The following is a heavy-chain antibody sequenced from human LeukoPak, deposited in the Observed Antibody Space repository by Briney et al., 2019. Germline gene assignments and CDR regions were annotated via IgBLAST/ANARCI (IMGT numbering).Heavy chain of an antibody. V-gene: IGHV4-59*08. CDR2: IYYRST. Sequence: SATLSLTCTVSGGSISSYYWSWIRQPPGKGLEWIGYIYYRSTNYNPSLKSRVTISIDTSKNQLSLKLSSVTAADTAVYYCARHSQRATTVLYWGQGTLVTVSS. J-gene: IGHJ4*02. CDR1: GGSISSYY. D-gene: IGHD4-17*01. CDR3: ARHSQRATTVLY.